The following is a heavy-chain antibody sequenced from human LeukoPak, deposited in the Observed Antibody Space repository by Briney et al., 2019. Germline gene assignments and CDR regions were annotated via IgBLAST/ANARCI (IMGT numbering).Heavy chain of an antibody. J-gene: IGHJ4*01. D-gene: IGHD5-24*01. CDR1: GFTFDDYA. CDR3: AKDSGDAYNRSPMDLLY. CDR2: ISGDGGST. V-gene: IGHV3-43*02. Sequence: GGSLRLSCAASGFTFDDYAMYWVRQAPGKGLEWVSLISGDGGSTYYADSVKGRFTISRDNSKNSLYLQMNSLRTEDTALYYCAKDSGDAYNRSPMDLLYSAHGTLVTVSS.